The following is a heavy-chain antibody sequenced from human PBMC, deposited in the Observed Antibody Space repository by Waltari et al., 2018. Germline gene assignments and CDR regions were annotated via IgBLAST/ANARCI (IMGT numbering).Heavy chain of an antibody. CDR1: GFTVSSNY. CDR3: AREARDYYYYYMDV. CDR2: IYSGGST. Sequence: EVQLVETGGGLIQPGGYLRRSCAASGFTVSSNYMSWVRQAPGKGLEWVSVIYSGGSTYYADSVKGRFTISRDNSKNTLYLQMNSLRAEDTAVYYCAREARDYYYYYMDVWGKGTTVTVSS. V-gene: IGHV3-53*02. J-gene: IGHJ6*03.